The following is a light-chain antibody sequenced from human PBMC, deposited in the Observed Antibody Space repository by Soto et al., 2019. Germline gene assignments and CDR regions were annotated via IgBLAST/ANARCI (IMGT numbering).Light chain of an antibody. J-gene: IGLJ1*01. Sequence: QSSLTQPASVPGSPGQSITISCTATMSDVVAYKYVPWYQQYPGKAPKLMIYEVNNRPSGVSNRFSGSKSGNTASLTISGLQAEDEADYYRRSYTGSRTLVFGTGTKVTVL. V-gene: IGLV2-14*01. CDR3: RSYTGSRTLV. CDR1: MSDVVAYKY. CDR2: EVN.